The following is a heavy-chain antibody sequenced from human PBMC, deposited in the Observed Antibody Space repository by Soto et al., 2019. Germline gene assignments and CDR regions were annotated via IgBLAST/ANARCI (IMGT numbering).Heavy chain of an antibody. V-gene: IGHV3-23*01. Sequence: SLGLSCAASGFTFSIYDMSWIRQAPGKGLEYVSSISVTGSGTYYADSVKGRFTISRDNSKNTLYLQMNSLRVEDTAVYYCARTTTTKSRDYWGQGTLVTVSS. D-gene: IGHD4-17*01. CDR3: ARTTTTKSRDY. CDR1: GFTFSIYD. CDR2: ISVTGSGT. J-gene: IGHJ4*02.